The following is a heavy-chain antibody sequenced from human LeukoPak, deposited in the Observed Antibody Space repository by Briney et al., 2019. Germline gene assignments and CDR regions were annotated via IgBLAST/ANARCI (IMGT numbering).Heavy chain of an antibody. Sequence: ASVKVSCKASGYTFTSYDINWVRQATGQGLEWMGWMNPNSGNTGYAQKFQGRVTMTRNTSISTAYMGLSSLRSEDTAVYYCARDHGGKVDRYFDLWGRGTLVTVSS. J-gene: IGHJ2*01. V-gene: IGHV1-8*01. CDR2: MNPNSGNT. CDR1: GYTFTSYD. D-gene: IGHD4-23*01. CDR3: ARDHGGKVDRYFDL.